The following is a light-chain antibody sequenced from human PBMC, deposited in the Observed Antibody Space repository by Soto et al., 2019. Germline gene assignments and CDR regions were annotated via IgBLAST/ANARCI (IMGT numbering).Light chain of an antibody. CDR2: DAF. J-gene: IGKJ1*01. Sequence: EVVLTQSPATLSLSPGETATLSCRASQRIGSYLAWYQQRPGQAPRLLIYDAFNRATGIPARFRGSGSGTDFTLTISSLEPEDFAVYYCQHRYNWPQSFDQGTKVEIK. V-gene: IGKV3-11*01. CDR1: QRIGSY. CDR3: QHRYNWPQS.